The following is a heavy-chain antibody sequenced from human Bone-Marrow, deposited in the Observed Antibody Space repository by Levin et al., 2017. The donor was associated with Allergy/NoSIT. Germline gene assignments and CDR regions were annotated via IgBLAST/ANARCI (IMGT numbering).Heavy chain of an antibody. CDR2: ISGSAETI. V-gene: IGHV3-11*01. Sequence: GGSLRLSCAGSGFTFGDYYMSWIRQAPGKGLEWISSISGSAETIDYADSVKGRFTISRDNAKNSLYLQMNSLRGEDTAVYYCATGSAWYVYWGRGTLVTVSS. CDR3: ATGSAWYVY. J-gene: IGHJ4*02. CDR1: GFTFGDYY. D-gene: IGHD6-19*01.